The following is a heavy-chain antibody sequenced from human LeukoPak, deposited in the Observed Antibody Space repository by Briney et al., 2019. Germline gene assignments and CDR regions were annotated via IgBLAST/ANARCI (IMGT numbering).Heavy chain of an antibody. J-gene: IGHJ4*02. Sequence: SETLSLTCAVSGGSTSSGGYSWSWIRQPPGKGLEWIGYIYHSGSTYYNPSLKSRVTISVDRSKNQFSLKLSSVTAADTAVYYCARVGDSSGYYYFDYWGQGTLVTVSS. V-gene: IGHV4-30-2*01. CDR1: GGSTSSGGYS. CDR3: ARVGDSSGYYYFDY. D-gene: IGHD3-22*01. CDR2: IYHSGST.